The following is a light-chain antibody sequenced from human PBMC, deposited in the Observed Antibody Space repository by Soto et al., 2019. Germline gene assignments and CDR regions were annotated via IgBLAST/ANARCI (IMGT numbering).Light chain of an antibody. Sequence: QSVLTQPPSVSAVPGQKVTISCSGSSSNIGSDFVSWYQQLPGTAPQLLIYENNKRPSGIPDRFSGSKSATSATLGITGLQTGDEADYYCAAWDTSLSGGVFGGGTKVTVL. J-gene: IGLJ3*02. CDR2: ENN. CDR1: SSNIGSDF. V-gene: IGLV1-51*02. CDR3: AAWDTSLSGGV.